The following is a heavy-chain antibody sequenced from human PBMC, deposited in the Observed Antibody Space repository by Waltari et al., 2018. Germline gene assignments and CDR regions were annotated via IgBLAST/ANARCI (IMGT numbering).Heavy chain of an antibody. Sequence: QVQLQQWGAGLLKPSETLSLTCAVYGGSFSGYYWRWVRQPPGKGLEWIGEINHSGSTNYNPSLKSRVTISVNTSKNQFSLKLSSVAAADTAVYYCARGNQLWSYGMDVWGQGTMVTVSS. CDR1: GGSFSGYY. CDR3: ARGNQLWSYGMDV. D-gene: IGHD2-21*01. V-gene: IGHV4-34*01. CDR2: INHSGST. J-gene: IGHJ6*02.